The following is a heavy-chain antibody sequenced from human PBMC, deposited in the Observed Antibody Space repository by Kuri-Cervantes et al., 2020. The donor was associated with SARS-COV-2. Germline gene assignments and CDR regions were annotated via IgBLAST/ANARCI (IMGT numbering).Heavy chain of an antibody. V-gene: IGHV4-59*12. J-gene: IGHJ3*02. D-gene: IGHD3-10*01. CDR2: IYYSGST. CDR1: GGSISSYY. Sequence: GSLRLSCTVSGGSISSYYWSWIRQPAGKGLEWIGYIYYSGSTNYDPSLKSRVTISVDTSKNQFSLKLTSVTAADTAVYYCARERESFGVVDAFDIWGQGTMVTVSS. CDR3: ARERESFGVVDAFDI.